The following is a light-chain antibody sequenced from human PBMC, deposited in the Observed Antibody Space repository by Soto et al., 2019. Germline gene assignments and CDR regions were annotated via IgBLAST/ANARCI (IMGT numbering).Light chain of an antibody. J-gene: IGLJ3*02. CDR3: CSYAGGTTWV. CDR2: EGT. Sequence: QSALTQPPSASGSPGQSVTISCTGTNTDIGGHKYVSWYQHHPNKAPKLMIFEGTKRPSGVSDRFSASKSGYTASLTISGLRAEDEANYYCCSYAGGTTWVFGGGTKVTVL. V-gene: IGLV2-8*01. CDR1: NTDIGGHKY.